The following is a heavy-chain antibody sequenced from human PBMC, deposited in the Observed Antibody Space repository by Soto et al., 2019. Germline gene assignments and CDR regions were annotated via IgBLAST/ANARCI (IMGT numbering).Heavy chain of an antibody. CDR3: ARNYQGLSY. CDR2: MTPNGVNT. Sequence: GASVKVSCKASGYTFTSHDIVWVRQATGQGLEWVGWMTPNGVNTASAQKFQGRITMTRDTSISTAYMELSSLKSEDTAVYFCARNYQGLSYWGQGTFVTVSS. CDR1: GYTFTSHD. D-gene: IGHD1-7*01. V-gene: IGHV1-8*01. J-gene: IGHJ4*02.